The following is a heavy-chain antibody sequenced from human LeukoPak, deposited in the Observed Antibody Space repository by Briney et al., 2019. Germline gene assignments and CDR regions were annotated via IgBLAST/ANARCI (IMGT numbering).Heavy chain of an antibody. Sequence: GGSLRLSCAASGFTFSSYAMSWVRQAPGKGLEWVSSISSSSSYIYYADSVKGRFTISRDNAKNSLYLQMNSLRAEDTAVYYCARVDGYNYLGAFDIWGQGTMVTVSS. CDR3: ARVDGYNYLGAFDI. J-gene: IGHJ3*02. CDR2: ISSSSSYI. D-gene: IGHD5-24*01. CDR1: GFTFSSYA. V-gene: IGHV3-21*01.